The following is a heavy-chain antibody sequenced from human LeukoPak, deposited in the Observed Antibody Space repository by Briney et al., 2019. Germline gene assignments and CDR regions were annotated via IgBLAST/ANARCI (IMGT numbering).Heavy chain of an antibody. V-gene: IGHV3-21*01. Sequence: GGSLRLSCAASGFTFSSYSMNWVRQAPGKGLEWVSSISSSSSYIYYADSVKGRFTISRDNAKNSLYLQMNSLRAEDTAVYYCARDPDYYDSSGYYRHFDYWGQGTLVTVSS. CDR2: ISSSSSYI. D-gene: IGHD3-22*01. CDR1: GFTFSSYS. CDR3: ARDPDYYDSSGYYRHFDY. J-gene: IGHJ4*02.